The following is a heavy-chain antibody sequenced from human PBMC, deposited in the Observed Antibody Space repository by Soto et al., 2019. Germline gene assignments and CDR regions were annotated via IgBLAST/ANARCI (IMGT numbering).Heavy chain of an antibody. V-gene: IGHV3-23*01. CDR1: GFTFSSYG. CDR3: AKGRGGSGWPYFDY. D-gene: IGHD6-19*01. CDR2: ISGSGGST. J-gene: IGHJ4*02. Sequence: GGSLRLSCAASGFTFSSYGMHWVRQAPGKGLEWVSTISGSGGSTYYADSVKGRFTISRDNSKNTLYLQMNSLRAEDTAVYYCAKGRGGSGWPYFDYWGQGTLVTVSS.